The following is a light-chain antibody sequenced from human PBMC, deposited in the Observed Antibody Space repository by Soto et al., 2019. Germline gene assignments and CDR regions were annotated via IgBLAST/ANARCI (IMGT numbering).Light chain of an antibody. V-gene: IGLV2-14*03. CDR2: DVS. Sequence: QSVLTQPASVSGSPGQSITISCTGTSSDVGGYNYVSWYQHHPGKAPKLMIFDVSDRPSGVSYRFSGSKSGNTASLTISGLQAEDEADYYCSSYTTSNSVIFGGGTKVTVL. CDR3: SSYTTSNSVI. J-gene: IGLJ2*01. CDR1: SSDVGGYNY.